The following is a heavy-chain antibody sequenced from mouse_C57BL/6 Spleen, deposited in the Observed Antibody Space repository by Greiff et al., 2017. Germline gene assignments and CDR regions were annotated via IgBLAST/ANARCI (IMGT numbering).Heavy chain of an antibody. CDR3: VSTVVATRYFDV. Sequence: EVQGVESGGGLVQPKGSLKLSCAASGFSFNTYAMNWVRQAPGKGLEWVARIRSKSNNYATYYADSVKDRFTISRDDSESMLYLQMNNLKTEDTAMYYCVSTVVATRYFDVWGTGTTVTVSS. CDR2: IRSKSNNYAT. J-gene: IGHJ1*03. V-gene: IGHV10-1*01. D-gene: IGHD1-1*01. CDR1: GFSFNTYA.